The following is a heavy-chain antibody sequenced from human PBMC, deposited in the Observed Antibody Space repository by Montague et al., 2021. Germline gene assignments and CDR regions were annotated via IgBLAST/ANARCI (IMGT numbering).Heavy chain of an antibody. J-gene: IGHJ6*02. D-gene: IGHD1-26*01. CDR3: ARRGIVGGGQKGYFYAMDV. CDR1: GGSFSVYS. V-gene: IGHV4-34*10. Sequence: SETLSLTCAVSGGSFSVYSWTWNRQSPGNRLEWIGEVNERGSGNFNPSLKSRLTISVDTSNKHLYRNLRSVTAADTAVYYCARRGIVGGGQKGYFYAMDVWGQGTMVIVSS. CDR2: VNERGSG.